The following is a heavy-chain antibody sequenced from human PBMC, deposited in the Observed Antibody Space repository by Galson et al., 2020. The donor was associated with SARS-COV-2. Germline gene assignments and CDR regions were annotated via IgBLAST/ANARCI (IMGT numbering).Heavy chain of an antibody. D-gene: IGHD6-19*01. CDR3: AKDIAPGIAVAGYFDY. J-gene: IGHJ4*02. CDR2: ISWNSGSI. CDR1: DDYA. Sequence: DDYAMHWVRQAPGKGLEWVSGISWNSGSIGYADSVKGRFTISRDNAKNSLYLQMNSLRAEDTALYYCAKDIAPGIAVAGYFDYWGQGTLVSVSS. V-gene: IGHV3-9*01.